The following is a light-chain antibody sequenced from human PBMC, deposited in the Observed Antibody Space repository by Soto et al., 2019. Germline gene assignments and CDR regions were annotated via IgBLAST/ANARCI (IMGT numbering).Light chain of an antibody. Sequence: DIQMTQSPSSLSAFVGDRVTITCRASQDISINLAWFQQKPGKAPKSLIYAAYSVQSGVPSKFSGSGSGTDFTLTISNLQPEDSATYYCQQYNDYPRTFGQGTKVEIK. V-gene: IGKV1-16*02. CDR3: QQYNDYPRT. CDR2: AAY. CDR1: QDISIN. J-gene: IGKJ1*01.